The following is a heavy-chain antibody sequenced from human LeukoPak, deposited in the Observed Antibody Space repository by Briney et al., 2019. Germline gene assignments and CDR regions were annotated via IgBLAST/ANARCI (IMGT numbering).Heavy chain of an antibody. D-gene: IGHD3-16*01. CDR3: ARLTPPFDY. V-gene: IGHV3-74*01. CDR1: GFTFSNYW. Sequence: PGGSLRLSCAASGFTFSNYWMHWVRQAPGKGLVWVARINSDGSTTNYADSVKGRLTISRDNAKNTLYLQMNSLRAEDTAVYYCARLTPPFDYWGQGTLVTVSS. CDR2: INSDGSTT. J-gene: IGHJ4*02.